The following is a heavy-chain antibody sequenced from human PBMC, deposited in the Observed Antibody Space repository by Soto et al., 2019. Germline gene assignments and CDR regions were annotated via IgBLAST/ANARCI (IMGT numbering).Heavy chain of an antibody. CDR2: ISSSSSTI. D-gene: IGHD2-15*01. Sequence: PXGSLSLSCAASGFTXSSYSVNWVRQAPGKGLEWVSYISSSSSTIYYADSVKGRFTISRDNAKNSLYLQMNSLRAEDTAVYYCARAHCSGGSCYSGYWGQGTLVTVSS. V-gene: IGHV3-48*01. CDR1: GFTXSSYS. J-gene: IGHJ4*02. CDR3: ARAHCSGGSCYSGY.